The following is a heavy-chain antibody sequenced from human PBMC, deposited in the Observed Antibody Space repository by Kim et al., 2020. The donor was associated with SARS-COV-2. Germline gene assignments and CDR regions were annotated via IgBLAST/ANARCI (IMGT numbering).Heavy chain of an antibody. J-gene: IGHJ5*02. CDR3: LRSLCSSGSCSLGDWFDA. CDR1: GFTLSSCS. CDR2: ITRGSPYI. D-gene: IGHD2-2*01. V-gene: IGHV3-21*01. Sequence: GGSLRLSCAVNGFTLSSCSWNWVRQAPGEGLVWVSSITRGSPYINYGDSMLVRFTLSTDKATNSLYLQMDSLRAADTAVYYCLRSLCSSGSCSLGDWFDAWGQGILVTVSS.